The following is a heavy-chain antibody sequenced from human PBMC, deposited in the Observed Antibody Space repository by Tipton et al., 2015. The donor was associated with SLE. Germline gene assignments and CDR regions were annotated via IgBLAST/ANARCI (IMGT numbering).Heavy chain of an antibody. CDR3: AKDGGGDMLDV. V-gene: IGHV4-4*08. D-gene: IGHD2-21*02. Sequence: LRLSCTVSGGSMSSYYWTWIRQAPGKGLEWVGNIYNRGGTEYNPSLKSRVIMSIDTSKSQFSLNLNSVTAADTAIYYCAKDGGGDMLDVWGQGALVTVSS. CDR2: IYNRGGT. CDR1: GGSMSSYY. J-gene: IGHJ4*02.